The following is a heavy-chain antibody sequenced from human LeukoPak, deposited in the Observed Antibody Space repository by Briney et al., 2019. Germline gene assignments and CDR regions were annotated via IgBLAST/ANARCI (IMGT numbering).Heavy chain of an antibody. V-gene: IGHV1-2*02. D-gene: IGHD5-12*01. CDR2: INPNSGGT. CDR1: GYTFTGYY. CDR3: ARVLVATLSLDYFDY. J-gene: IGHJ4*02. Sequence: RASVKVSCKASGYTFTGYYMHWVRQAPGQGLEWMGWINPNSGGTNYAQKFQGRVTMTRDTSISTAYMELSRLRSDDTAVYYCARVLVATLSLDYFDYWGQGTLVTVSS.